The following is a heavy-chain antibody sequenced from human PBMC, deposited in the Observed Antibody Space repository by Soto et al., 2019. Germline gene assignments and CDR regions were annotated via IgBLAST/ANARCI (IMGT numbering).Heavy chain of an antibody. J-gene: IGHJ5*02. Sequence: QVQLVQSGAEVKKPGSSVKVSCKASGGTFSNYAINWLRQAPGQGLEWMGGSIPMFGTANYAQKFQGRVTITADESTSTAYMELSSLRSEDTAVYYCARGRGLGAAYRGFDPWGQGTLVTVSS. CDR3: ARGRGLGAAYRGFDP. CDR2: SIPMFGTA. CDR1: GGTFSNYA. V-gene: IGHV1-69*01. D-gene: IGHD4-4*01.